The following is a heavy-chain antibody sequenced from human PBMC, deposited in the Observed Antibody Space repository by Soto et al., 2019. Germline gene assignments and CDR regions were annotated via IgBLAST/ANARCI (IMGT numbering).Heavy chain of an antibody. J-gene: IGHJ6*02. CDR2: IYYSGST. Sequence: SETLSLTCTVSGGSISSSSYYWGWIRQPPGKGLEWIGSIYYSGSTYYNPSLKSRVTISVDTSKNQFSLKLSSVTAADTAVYYCARHLGYSSSWYLWGPEPPLSYYGMDVWGQGTTVTVSS. V-gene: IGHV4-39*01. CDR1: GGSISSSSYY. D-gene: IGHD6-13*01. CDR3: ARHLGYSSSWYLWGPEPPLSYYGMDV.